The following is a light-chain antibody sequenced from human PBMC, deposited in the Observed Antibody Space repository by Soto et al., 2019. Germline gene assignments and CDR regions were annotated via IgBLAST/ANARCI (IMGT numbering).Light chain of an antibody. V-gene: IGKV1-5*01. J-gene: IGKJ1*01. Sequence: MMQSPATLSLSPGDRAILSCRASHSVSTNLAWYQQKPGEAPKLLIYDASALPRGVPSRFSGSGSGTKFTLTIASLQPDDFATYYCQQYETFSGTFGPGTKVDIK. CDR2: DAS. CDR1: HSVSTN. CDR3: QQYETFSGT.